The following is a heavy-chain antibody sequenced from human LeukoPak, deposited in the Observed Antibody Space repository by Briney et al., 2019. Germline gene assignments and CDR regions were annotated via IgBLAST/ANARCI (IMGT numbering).Heavy chain of an antibody. CDR1: GGSISSYY. V-gene: IGHV4-59*01. CDR3: ARDGHRRYHYDSSGREDAFDI. J-gene: IGHJ3*02. D-gene: IGHD3-22*01. Sequence: SETLSLTCTVSGGSISSYYWSWIRQPPGKGLEWIGYIYYSGSINYNPSLKSRVIISVDKSKNQFSLKLTSVTAADTAVYYCARDGHRRYHYDSSGREDAFDIWGQGTMVTVSS. CDR2: IYYSGSI.